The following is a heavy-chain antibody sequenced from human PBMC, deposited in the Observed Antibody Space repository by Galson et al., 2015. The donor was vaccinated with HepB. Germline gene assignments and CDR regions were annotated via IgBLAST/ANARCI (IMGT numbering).Heavy chain of an antibody. D-gene: IGHD4-17*01. CDR2: ISGSGGIT. J-gene: IGHJ6*02. CDR3: ARAREHRLTTVTTIYYYGMDV. CDR1: GFAFSSYA. Sequence: SLRLSCAASGFAFSSYAMNWVRQAPGKGLEWVSAISGSGGITYYADSVKGRFTISRDNSKNTLYLQMNRLRAEDTAVYYCARAREHRLTTVTTIYYYGMDVWGQGTTVTVSS. V-gene: IGHV3-23*01.